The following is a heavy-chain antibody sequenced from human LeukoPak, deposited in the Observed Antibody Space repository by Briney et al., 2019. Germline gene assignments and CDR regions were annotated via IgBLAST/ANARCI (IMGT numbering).Heavy chain of an antibody. D-gene: IGHD3-10*01. CDR3: ARAGYYGSGTKGAFDI. CDR2: IYYSGYT. J-gene: IGHJ3*02. Sequence: PSETLSLTCTVSGGSISSYYWSWIRQPPGKGLEWIGYIYYSGYTNYNPSLKSRVTISVDTSKNQFSLKLSSVTAADTAVYYCARAGYYGSGTKGAFDIWGQGTMVTVSS. CDR1: GGSISSYY. V-gene: IGHV4-59*12.